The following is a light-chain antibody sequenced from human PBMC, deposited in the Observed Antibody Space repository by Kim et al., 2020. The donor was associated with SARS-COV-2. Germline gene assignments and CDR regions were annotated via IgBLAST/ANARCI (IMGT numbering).Light chain of an antibody. Sequence: ASVADRVTITCRASQGISNYLAWYQQKPGKVPKLLIYAASTLQSGVPSRFSGSGSGTDFTLTISSLQPEDVATYYCQKYNSAPPLTFGGGTKLEI. CDR3: QKYNSAPPLT. CDR2: AAS. V-gene: IGKV1-27*01. J-gene: IGKJ4*01. CDR1: QGISNY.